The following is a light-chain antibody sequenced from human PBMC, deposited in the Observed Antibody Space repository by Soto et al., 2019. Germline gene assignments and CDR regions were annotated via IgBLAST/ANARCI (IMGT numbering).Light chain of an antibody. V-gene: IGLV2-14*01. Sequence: QPALTQPASVSGSPGQSITISCTGTSSDVGGYNYVSWYQQHPGKAPKLMIHEVSNRPSGVSNRFSGSKSGNTASLTISGLQAEDEADYYCSSYTSSRAYVFGIGTKVTVL. J-gene: IGLJ1*01. CDR1: SSDVGGYNY. CDR2: EVS. CDR3: SSYTSSRAYV.